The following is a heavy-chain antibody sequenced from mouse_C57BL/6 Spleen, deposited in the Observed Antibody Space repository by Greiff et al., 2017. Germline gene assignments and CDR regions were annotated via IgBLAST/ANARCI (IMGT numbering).Heavy chain of an antibody. Sequence: QVHVKQSGAELVRPGTSVTVSCKASGYAFSNYLLEWVKHRPGQCLEWIGVINPGSGGTNYNEKFKGKATLTADKSSSTAYMQLSSLTSEDSAVYFCASGYYGSSYVWYFDVWGTGTTVTVSS. J-gene: IGHJ1*03. D-gene: IGHD1-1*01. V-gene: IGHV1-54*01. CDR3: ASGYYGSSYVWYFDV. CDR1: GYAFSNYL. CDR2: INPGSGGT.